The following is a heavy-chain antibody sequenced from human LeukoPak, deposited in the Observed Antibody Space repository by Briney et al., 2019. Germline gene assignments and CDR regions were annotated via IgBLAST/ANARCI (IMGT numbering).Heavy chain of an antibody. CDR1: GGTFSSYA. J-gene: IGHJ4*02. CDR3: ARDGGGYSYGYHY. CDR2: IIPIFGTA. D-gene: IGHD5-18*01. Sequence: SVTVSCKASGGTFSSYAISWVRQAPGQGLEWMGGIIPIFGTANYAQKFQGRVTITADESTGTAYMELSSLRSEDTAVYYCARDGGGYSYGYHYWGQGTLVTVSS. V-gene: IGHV1-69*13.